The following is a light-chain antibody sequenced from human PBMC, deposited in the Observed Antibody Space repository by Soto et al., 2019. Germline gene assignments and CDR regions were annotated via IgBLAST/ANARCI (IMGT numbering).Light chain of an antibody. CDR1: STDVGSYNY. Sequence: QSALTQPASVSGSPGQRITISCTGTSTDVGSYNYVSWYQQPPGKAPKLIIYDVSNRPSGVSNRFSGSKSGTTASLTISGLQADEDANYYWSYYRSMSTRVFGGGTKLTVL. J-gene: IGLJ3*02. V-gene: IGLV2-14*01. CDR2: DVS. CDR3: SYYRSMSTRV.